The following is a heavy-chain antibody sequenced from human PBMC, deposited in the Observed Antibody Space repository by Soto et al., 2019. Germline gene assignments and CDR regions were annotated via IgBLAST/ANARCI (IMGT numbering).Heavy chain of an antibody. CDR2: IYYSGST. J-gene: IGHJ6*02. CDR1: GGSVSSGSYY. D-gene: IGHD1-26*01. Sequence: SETLSLTCTVSGGSVSSGSYYWSWIRQPPGKGLEWIGYIYYSGSTNYNPSLKSRVTISVDTSKNQFSLKLSSVTAADTAVYYCARGGSYSFYYYYGMAVWGQGTTVTVSS. CDR3: ARGGSYSFYYYYGMAV. V-gene: IGHV4-61*01.